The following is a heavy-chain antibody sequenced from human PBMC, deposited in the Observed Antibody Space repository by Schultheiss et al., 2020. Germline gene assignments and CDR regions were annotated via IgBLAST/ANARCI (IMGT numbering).Heavy chain of an antibody. CDR1: GYSFISYW. D-gene: IGHD6-19*01. CDR3: ARPYSSGWYLREEYYFDY. Sequence: GGSLRLSCKGSGYSFISYWIGWVRQMPGKGLEWMGIIYPGDSDTRYSPSFQGQVTISADKSISTAYLQWSSLKASDTAMYYCARPYSSGWYLREEYYFDYWGQGTLVTVSS. CDR2: IYPGDSDT. V-gene: IGHV5-51*01. J-gene: IGHJ4*02.